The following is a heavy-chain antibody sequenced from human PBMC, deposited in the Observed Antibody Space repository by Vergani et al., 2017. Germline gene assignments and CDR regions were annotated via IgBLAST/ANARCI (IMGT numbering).Heavy chain of an antibody. Sequence: QVQLVQSGAEVKKPGASVKVSCKASGYTFTGYYMHWVRQAPGQGLEWMGWINPNSGGTNYAQKYQGRVTMTRDTSISTAYMELSRLRSDDTAVYYCAKETDVLLWFGALDYWGQGTLVTVSS. J-gene: IGHJ4*02. CDR1: GYTFTGYY. D-gene: IGHD3-10*01. V-gene: IGHV1-2*02. CDR2: INPNSGGT. CDR3: AKETDVLLWFGALDY.